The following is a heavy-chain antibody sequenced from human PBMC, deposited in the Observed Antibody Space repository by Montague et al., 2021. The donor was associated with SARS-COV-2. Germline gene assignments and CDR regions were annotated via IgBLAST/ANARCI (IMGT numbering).Heavy chain of an antibody. V-gene: IGHV4-59*01. Sequence: SETLSLTCTVSGGSISSYNWSWIRQTPGKGLECIGYIYYSGNTNYNPSLKSRVTISVDASKSQFSLKLSSVTAADTAVYYCAGLQGDGSLYGMDVWGQGTTVTVSS. CDR2: IYYSGNT. CDR1: GGSISSYN. D-gene: IGHD5-24*01. J-gene: IGHJ6*02. CDR3: AGLQGDGSLYGMDV.